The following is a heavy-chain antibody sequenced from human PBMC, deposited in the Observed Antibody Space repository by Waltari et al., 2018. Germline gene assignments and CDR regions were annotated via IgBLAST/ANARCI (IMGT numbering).Heavy chain of an antibody. D-gene: IGHD3-22*01. CDR3: ARAYDSSGYYFVGDAFDI. J-gene: IGHJ3*02. CDR2: IKQDGSEK. CDR1: GFTFSSYW. Sequence: VQLVESGGGLVQPGGSLRLSCAASGFTFSSYWMRWIRQAPGKGLEWVDKIKQDGSEKYYVDSVKGRFTISRDNAKNSLYLQMNSLRAEDTAVYYCARAYDSSGYYFVGDAFDIWGQGTMVTVSS. V-gene: IGHV3-7*04.